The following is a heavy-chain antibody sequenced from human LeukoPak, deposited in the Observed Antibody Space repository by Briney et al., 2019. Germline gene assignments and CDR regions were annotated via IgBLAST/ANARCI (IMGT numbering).Heavy chain of an antibody. CDR2: IIPIFGTA. CDR3: AREVGATEFDY. V-gene: IGHV1-69*01. Sequence: EASVKVSCKASGGTFSSYAISWVRQAPGQGLEWMGEIIPIFGTANYAQKFQGRVTITADESTSTAYMELSSLRSEDTAVYYCAREVGATEFDYWGQGTLVTVSS. D-gene: IGHD1-26*01. J-gene: IGHJ4*02. CDR1: GGTFSSYA.